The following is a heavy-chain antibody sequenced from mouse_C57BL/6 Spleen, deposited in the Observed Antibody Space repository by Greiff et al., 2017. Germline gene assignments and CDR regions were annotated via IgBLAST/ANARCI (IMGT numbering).Heavy chain of an antibody. CDR3: ARSAVTTYDFDY. CDR1: GYTFTSYW. V-gene: IGHV1-69*01. CDR2: IDPSDSYT. J-gene: IGHJ2*01. D-gene: IGHD2-2*01. Sequence: VQLQQPGAELVMPGASVKLSCKASGYTFTSYWMHWVKQRPGQGLEWIGEIDPSDSYTNYNQKFKGKSTLTVDKSSSTAYMQLSSLTSEDSAVYYCARSAVTTYDFDYWGQGTTLTVSS.